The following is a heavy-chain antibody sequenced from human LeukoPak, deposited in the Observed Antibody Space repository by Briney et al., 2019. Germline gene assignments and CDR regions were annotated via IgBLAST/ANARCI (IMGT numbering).Heavy chain of an antibody. CDR3: ARCSSTSCSYYYYGMDV. CDR1: GGTFSSYA. CDR2: IIPIFGTA. Sequence: ASVKVSCKASGGTFSSYAISWVRQAPGQGLEWMGGIIPIFGTANYAQKFQGRVTITADESTSTAYMELSSLRSEDTAVYYRARCSSTSCSYYYYGMDVWGQGTTVTVSS. V-gene: IGHV1-69*13. D-gene: IGHD2-2*01. J-gene: IGHJ6*02.